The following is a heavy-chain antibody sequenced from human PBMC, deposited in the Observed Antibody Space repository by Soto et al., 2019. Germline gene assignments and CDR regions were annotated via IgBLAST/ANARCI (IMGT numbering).Heavy chain of an antibody. J-gene: IGHJ5*02. CDR1: GFTFSSYW. Sequence: GGSLRLSCAASGFTFSSYWMSWVRQAPGKGLEWVANIKQDGSEKYYVDSVKGRFTISRDNAKNSLYLQMNSLRAEDTAVYYCARDEGYYYGSGSLKNWFDPWGQGTLVPVSS. CDR3: ARDEGYYYGSGSLKNWFDP. V-gene: IGHV3-7*01. CDR2: IKQDGSEK. D-gene: IGHD3-10*01.